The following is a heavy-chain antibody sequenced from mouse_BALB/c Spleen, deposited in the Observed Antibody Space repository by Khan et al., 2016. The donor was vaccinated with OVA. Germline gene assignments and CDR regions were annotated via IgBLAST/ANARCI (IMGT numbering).Heavy chain of an antibody. J-gene: IGHJ2*01. Sequence: VQLVESGPGLVAPSQSLSITCTVSGFSLSRYSVHWVRQPPGKGLEWLGMIWGDGITDYNSTLKSRLSISKDNSKSQVFLIMNSLQTDDTALYYCDRSKYLARYWGQGTTLTVSS. D-gene: IGHD3-3*01. CDR3: DRSKYLARY. V-gene: IGHV2-6-4*01. CDR1: GFSLSRYS. CDR2: IWGDGIT.